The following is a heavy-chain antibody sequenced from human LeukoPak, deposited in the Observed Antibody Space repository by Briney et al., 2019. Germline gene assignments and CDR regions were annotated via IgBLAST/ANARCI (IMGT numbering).Heavy chain of an antibody. CDR1: GFIFSDFA. CDR3: ARPSSGFHF. J-gene: IGHJ4*02. V-gene: IGHV3-73*01. CDR2: IRTKVDSYAT. Sequence: PGGSLKLSCAASGFIFSDFAMHWVRQASGKGLEWVGRIRTKVDSYATTYAAPVKGRFTVSRDDSKNTAYLEMNSLKSEDTAVYYCARPSSGFHFWGQGTLVTVSS. D-gene: IGHD3-22*01.